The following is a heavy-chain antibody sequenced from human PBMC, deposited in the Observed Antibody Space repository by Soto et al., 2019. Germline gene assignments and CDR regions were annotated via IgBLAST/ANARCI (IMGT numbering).Heavy chain of an antibody. CDR2: IYHSGST. D-gene: IGHD2-21*02. CDR1: GDSISSGGYS. Sequence: SETLSITCAVSGDSISSGGYSWSWIRQPPGKGLEWIGYIYHSGSTNYNPSLKSRVTISVDTSKNQFSLKLSSVTAADTAVYYCARGSRTALIPIRGNWFDPWGPGTLVTVSS. V-gene: IGHV4-30-2*01. J-gene: IGHJ5*02. CDR3: ARGSRTALIPIRGNWFDP.